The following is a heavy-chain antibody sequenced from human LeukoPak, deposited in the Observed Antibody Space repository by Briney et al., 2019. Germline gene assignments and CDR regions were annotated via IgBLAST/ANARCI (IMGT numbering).Heavy chain of an antibody. CDR1: GYTFTGYY. Sequence: ASVKVSCKASGYTFTGYYMHWVRQAPGQGLERMGWINPNSGGTNYAQKFQGWVTMTRDTSISTAYMELSRLRSDDTAVYYCARTAGYCSSTSCYGRYFDYWGQGTLVTVSS. CDR3: ARTAGYCSSTSCYGRYFDY. V-gene: IGHV1-2*04. D-gene: IGHD2-2*01. CDR2: INPNSGGT. J-gene: IGHJ4*02.